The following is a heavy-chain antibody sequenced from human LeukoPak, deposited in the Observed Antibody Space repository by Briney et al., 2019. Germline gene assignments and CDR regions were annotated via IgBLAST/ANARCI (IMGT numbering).Heavy chain of an antibody. Sequence: SETLSLTCTVSGGSISSYYWSWIRQPAGKGLEWIGRIYTSGSTNYNPSLKSRVTMSVDTSKNQFSLKLSSVTAADMAVYYCASGPRLLVVAAPFFDYWGQGTLVTVSS. D-gene: IGHD2-15*01. CDR3: ASGPRLLVVAAPFFDY. V-gene: IGHV4-4*07. J-gene: IGHJ4*02. CDR2: IYTSGST. CDR1: GGSISSYY.